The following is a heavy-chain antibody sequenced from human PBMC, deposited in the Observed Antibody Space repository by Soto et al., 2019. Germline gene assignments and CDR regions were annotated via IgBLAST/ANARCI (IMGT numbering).Heavy chain of an antibody. CDR1: GYSFTSYW. V-gene: IGHV5-51*01. CDR2: IYPGDSDT. J-gene: IGHJ3*02. CDR3: ARQRGPDSGYDFWDAFDI. D-gene: IGHD5-12*01. Sequence: GESLKISCKGSGYSFTSYWIGWVRQMPGKGLEWMGIIYPGDSDTRYSPSFQGQVTISADKSISTAYLQWSSLKASDTAMYYCARQRGPDSGYDFWDAFDIWGQGTMVTVSS.